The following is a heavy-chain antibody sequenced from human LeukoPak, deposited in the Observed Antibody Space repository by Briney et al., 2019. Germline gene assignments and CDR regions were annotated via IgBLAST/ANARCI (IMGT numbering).Heavy chain of an antibody. Sequence: SGTLSLTRPVSGGSIIRYYWSWIRQPPGKGLEWVGFIYYSGCTKHNPSLNSRVPIPVVQTKNQYPPKPGTEPAADTAVYCCAPLNHDYSNSHIVCWGRGTLVSVSS. D-gene: IGHD4-11*01. CDR1: GGSIIRYY. CDR3: APLNHDYSNSHIVC. J-gene: IGHJ4*02. V-gene: IGHV4-59*01. CDR2: IYYSGCT.